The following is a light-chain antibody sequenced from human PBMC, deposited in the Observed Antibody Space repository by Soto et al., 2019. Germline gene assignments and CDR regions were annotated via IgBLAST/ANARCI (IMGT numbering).Light chain of an antibody. Sequence: LTQSPGTVSMSTGERATLSYKASQTVRNNYLAWYQQKPCQAPRLLIYDASSRATGIPAWVSGGGSGTDFSLTISSLEPEDFAVHYCQQYGSSPRTFGQGTKVDIK. J-gene: IGKJ1*01. CDR2: DAS. V-gene: IGKV3-20*01. CDR1: QTVRNNY. CDR3: QQYGSSPRT.